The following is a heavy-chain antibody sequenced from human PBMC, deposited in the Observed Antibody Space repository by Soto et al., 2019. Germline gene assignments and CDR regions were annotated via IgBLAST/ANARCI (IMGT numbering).Heavy chain of an antibody. CDR2: ISAHNGKT. CDR1: GYIFTSYG. J-gene: IGHJ4*02. CDR3: ARGRYGDY. D-gene: IGHD4-17*01. V-gene: IGHV1-18*01. Sequence: QAHLVQSGPEVKKPGASVKVSCKGSGYIFTSYGIAWVRQAPGQGLEGMGWISAHNGKTEYAQKFQGSVTVTRDTSTSTAYLELRSLRSDDTALYFCARGRYGDYWGQGALVTVSS.